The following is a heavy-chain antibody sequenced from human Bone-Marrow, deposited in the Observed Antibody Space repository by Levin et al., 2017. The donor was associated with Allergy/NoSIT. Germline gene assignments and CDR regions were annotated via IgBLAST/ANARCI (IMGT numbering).Heavy chain of an antibody. D-gene: IGHD4-17*01. CDR1: GFTFSSYS. Sequence: PGGSLRLSCAASGFTFSSYSMNWVRQAPGKGLEWVSYISSSSSTIYYADSVKGRFTISRDNAKNSLYLQMNSLRAEDTAVYYCAREYYGDNGCFDYWGQGTLVTVSS. CDR3: AREYYGDNGCFDY. J-gene: IGHJ4*02. V-gene: IGHV3-48*04. CDR2: ISSSSSTI.